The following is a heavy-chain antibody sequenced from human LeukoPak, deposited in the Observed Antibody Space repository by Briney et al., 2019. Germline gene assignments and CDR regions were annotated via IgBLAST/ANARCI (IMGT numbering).Heavy chain of an antibody. CDR2: IYYSGTT. CDR3: ARDGGSGWYTSSSFDY. V-gene: IGHV4-59*01. Sequence: PSETLSLTCTVSGDSISSYYWSWIRQPPGKGLEWIGYIYYSGTTNYNPSLKSRVTISVDTSKNQFSLKLSSVTAADTAVYYCARDGGSGWYTSSSFDYWGQGTLVTVSS. J-gene: IGHJ4*02. CDR1: GDSISSYY. D-gene: IGHD6-19*01.